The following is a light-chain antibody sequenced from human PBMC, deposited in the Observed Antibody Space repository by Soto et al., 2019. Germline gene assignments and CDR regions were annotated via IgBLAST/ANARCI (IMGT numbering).Light chain of an antibody. J-gene: IGLJ1*01. V-gene: IGLV1-40*01. CDR1: SSNIGAGYE. CDR2: DNN. CDR3: QSYDSSLSALHV. Sequence: QSVLTQPPSVSGAPGQRVTISCTGSSSNIGAGYEVNWYQHLPGTAPKLLIYDNNNRPSGVPDRFSGSKSGTSASLAITGLQAEDEAEYYCQSYDSSLSALHVFATGTRSPS.